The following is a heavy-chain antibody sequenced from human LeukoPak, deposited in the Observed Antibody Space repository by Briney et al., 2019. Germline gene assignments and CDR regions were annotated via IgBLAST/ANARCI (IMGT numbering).Heavy chain of an antibody. CDR2: IYTSAST. CDR3: ARVDTSGWHYFDD. Sequence: PSETLSLTCTVSGGSISNYYWSWIRQPAGKGLEWIGHIYTSASTNYNPSLKSRVTMSLDTSKNQFSLELNSVTAADTAAYYCARVDTSGWHYFDDWGQETLVTVSS. CDR1: GGSISNYY. V-gene: IGHV4-4*07. D-gene: IGHD6-19*01. J-gene: IGHJ4*02.